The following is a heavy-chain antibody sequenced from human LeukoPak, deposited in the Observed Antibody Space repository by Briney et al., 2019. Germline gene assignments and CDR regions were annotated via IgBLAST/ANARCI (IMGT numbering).Heavy chain of an antibody. J-gene: IGHJ5*02. CDR2: ISAYDGNT. CDR1: GYTFTSYG. V-gene: IGHV1-18*01. D-gene: IGHD6-13*01. CDR3: ARDYEQQLANWFDP. Sequence: ASVKVSCKASGYTFTSYGISWVRQAPGQGLERMGWISAYDGNTNYVQKLQGRVTMTTDTSTSTAYMELRSLRSDDTAVYYCARDYEQQLANWFDPWGQGTLVTVSS.